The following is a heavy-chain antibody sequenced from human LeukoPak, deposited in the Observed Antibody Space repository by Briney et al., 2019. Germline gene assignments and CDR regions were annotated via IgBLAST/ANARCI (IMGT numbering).Heavy chain of an antibody. CDR1: GGTFSSYA. CDR2: IIPIFGTA. V-gene: IGHV1-69*13. Sequence: ASVKVSCKASGGTFSSYAISWVRQAPGQGLEWMGGIIPIFGTANYAQKFQGRVTITADESTSTAYMELSSLRSEDAAVYYCASQGTGSFDYWGQGTLVTVSS. D-gene: IGHD1-14*01. J-gene: IGHJ4*02. CDR3: ASQGTGSFDY.